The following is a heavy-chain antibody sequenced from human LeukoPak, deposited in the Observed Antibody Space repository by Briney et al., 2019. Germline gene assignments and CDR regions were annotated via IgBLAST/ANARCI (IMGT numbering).Heavy chain of an antibody. CDR2: IYPGDSDT. D-gene: IGHD5-18*01. J-gene: IGHJ4*02. Sequence: GESLKISCKGSGYSFTSYWIGWVRQMPGKGLEWMGIIYPGDSDTRYSPSFQGQVTISPDKSISTAYLHCSSLKASDTAMYYCARLSSYGPFWAGYFDYWGQGTLVTVSS. V-gene: IGHV5-51*01. CDR1: GYSFTSYW. CDR3: ARLSSYGPFWAGYFDY.